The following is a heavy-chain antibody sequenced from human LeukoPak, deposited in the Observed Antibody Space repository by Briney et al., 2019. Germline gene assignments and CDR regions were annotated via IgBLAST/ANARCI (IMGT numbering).Heavy chain of an antibody. Sequence: GGSLRLSCAASGYTFSSCGFNWVRQAPGKGLEWVSSIGPTGTDRYYADSVRGRFTISRDNAKNSMYPQMDSLRDEDTAVYYCATETIGRHYDYWGQGTLLTVSS. CDR1: GYTFSSCG. CDR2: IGPTGTDR. D-gene: IGHD1-14*01. CDR3: ATETIGRHYDY. J-gene: IGHJ4*02. V-gene: IGHV3-21*01.